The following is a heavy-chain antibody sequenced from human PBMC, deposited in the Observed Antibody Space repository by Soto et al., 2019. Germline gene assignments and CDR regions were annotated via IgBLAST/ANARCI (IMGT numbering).Heavy chain of an antibody. V-gene: IGHV3-23*01. CDR3: ATVYSRGSFYYYMDV. Sequence: EVQLLESGGGLVQPGGSLRLSCAASGFTFSTYAMSWVRQAPGNGLEWVSAISGSGDRTFYADSVKGRFTIFRDNSKNTLYLQMNSLRAEDKALDYCATVYSRGSFYYYMDVWGKGTTVTVSS. J-gene: IGHJ6*03. CDR2: ISGSGDRT. D-gene: IGHD1-26*01. CDR1: GFTFSTYA.